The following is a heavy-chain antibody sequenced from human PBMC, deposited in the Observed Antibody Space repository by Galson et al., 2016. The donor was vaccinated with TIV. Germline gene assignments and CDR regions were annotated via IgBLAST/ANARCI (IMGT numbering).Heavy chain of an antibody. CDR1: GFTVSSHY. CDR3: ARHLTTAEYFGMDV. J-gene: IGHJ6*02. Sequence: SLRLSRAASGFTVSSHYMSWVRQAPGKGLEWVSFIYSGDSTKYADSVKGRFTISRDSSKNTVSLQMNSLRAEDTAVYYCARHLTTAEYFGMDVWGQGTTVTVSS. CDR2: IYSGDST. D-gene: IGHD1-14*01. V-gene: IGHV3-53*01.